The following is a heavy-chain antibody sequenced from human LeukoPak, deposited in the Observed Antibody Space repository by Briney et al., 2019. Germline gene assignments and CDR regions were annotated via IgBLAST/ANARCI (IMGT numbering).Heavy chain of an antibody. V-gene: IGHV1-69*13. CDR2: IIPIFGTA. J-gene: IGHJ4*02. D-gene: IGHD3-22*01. Sequence: SVKVSCKASGGTFSSYAISWVRQAPGQGLEWMGGIIPIFGTANFAQKFQGRVSITADESTSTAFMELSSLRSEDTAVYYCAREWGLESSGYYYAYWGQGTLVTVSS. CDR1: GGTFSSYA. CDR3: AREWGLESSGYYYAY.